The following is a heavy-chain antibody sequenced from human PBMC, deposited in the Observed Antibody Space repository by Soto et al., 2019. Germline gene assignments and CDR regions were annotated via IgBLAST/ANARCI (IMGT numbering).Heavy chain of an antibody. Sequence: QVQLVQSGAEVKKPGSSVKVSCKASGGTFSSYAISWVRQAPGQGLEWMGGIIPIFGTANYAQKFQGRVTSTADESTSTAYMELSSLRSEDTAVYYCAREAEGVVVTAIPDLGWFDPWGQGTLVTVSS. V-gene: IGHV1-69*12. CDR2: IIPIFGTA. J-gene: IGHJ5*02. D-gene: IGHD2-21*02. CDR1: GGTFSSYA. CDR3: AREAEGVVVTAIPDLGWFDP.